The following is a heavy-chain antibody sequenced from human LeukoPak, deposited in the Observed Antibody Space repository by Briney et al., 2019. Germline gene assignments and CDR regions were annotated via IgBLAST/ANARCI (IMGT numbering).Heavy chain of an antibody. V-gene: IGHV3-23*01. CDR2: ISGSGDST. CDR3: AKGSYIAARPLVDY. CDR1: GFTFSSYA. D-gene: IGHD6-6*01. J-gene: IGHJ4*02. Sequence: GGSLRLSCAASGFTFSSYAMSWVRQAPGKGLEWVSVISGSGDSTYYAGSVKGRFTISRDNSKNTLYPQMNSLRAEDTAVFYCAKGSYIAARPLVDYWGQGTLVTVSS.